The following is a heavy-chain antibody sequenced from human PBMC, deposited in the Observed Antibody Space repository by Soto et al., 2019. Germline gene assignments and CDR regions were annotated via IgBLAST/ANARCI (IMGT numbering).Heavy chain of an antibody. Sequence: QVQLVESGGGVVQPGRSLRLSCAASGFTFSSYGMHWVRQAPGKGLEWVAVIWYDGSNKYYADSVKGRFTISRDNSKNTLYLRMNSLRAEDTAVYYCARGPELRIAVADKEGYYYYGMDVWGQGTTVTVSS. CDR2: IWYDGSNK. V-gene: IGHV3-33*01. D-gene: IGHD6-19*01. CDR3: ARGPELRIAVADKEGYYYYGMDV. J-gene: IGHJ6*02. CDR1: GFTFSSYG.